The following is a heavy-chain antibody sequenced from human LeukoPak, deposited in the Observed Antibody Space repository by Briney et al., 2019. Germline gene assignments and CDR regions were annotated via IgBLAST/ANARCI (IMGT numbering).Heavy chain of an antibody. D-gene: IGHD3-10*01. CDR2: IRYDGSNK. J-gene: IGHJ4*02. CDR3: ARGITTIWFGELKDYFDY. Sequence: PGGSLRLSCAASGFTFSSYGMHWVRQAPGKGLEWVAFIRYDGSNKYYADSVKGRFTISRDNSKNTLYLQMNSLRAEDTAVYYCARGITTIWFGELKDYFDYWGQGTLVTVSS. V-gene: IGHV3-30*02. CDR1: GFTFSSYG.